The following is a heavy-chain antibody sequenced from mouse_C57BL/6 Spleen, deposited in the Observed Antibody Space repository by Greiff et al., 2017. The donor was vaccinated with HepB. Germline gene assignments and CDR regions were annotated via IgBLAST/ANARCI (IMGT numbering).Heavy chain of an antibody. CDR3: ARNPLNWFYFDY. V-gene: IGHV1-76*01. CDR2: IYPGSGNT. Sequence: QVQLKESGAELVRPGASVKLSCKASGYTFTDYYINWVKQRPGQGLEWIARIYPGSGNTYYNEKFKGKATLTAEKSSSTAYMQLSSLTSEDSAVYFCARNPLNWFYFDYWGQGTTLTVSS. J-gene: IGHJ2*01. CDR1: GYTFTDYY. D-gene: IGHD4-1*02.